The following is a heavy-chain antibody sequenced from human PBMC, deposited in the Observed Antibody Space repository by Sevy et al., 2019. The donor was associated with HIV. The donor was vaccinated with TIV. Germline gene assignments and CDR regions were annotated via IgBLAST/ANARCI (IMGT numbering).Heavy chain of an antibody. D-gene: IGHD5-18*01. CDR1: AFTFSSYS. V-gene: IGHV3-66*01. CDR2: IHSDDTT. CDR3: ARGKSGYGYALNY. J-gene: IGHJ4*02. Sequence: GGSLRLSCAASAFTFSSYSMNWVRQAPGKGLEGVSVIHSDDTTYHADSVKDRFTISRDNFKNTLYLHMSSLRAEDTAVYYCARGKSGYGYALNYWGQGTLVTVSS.